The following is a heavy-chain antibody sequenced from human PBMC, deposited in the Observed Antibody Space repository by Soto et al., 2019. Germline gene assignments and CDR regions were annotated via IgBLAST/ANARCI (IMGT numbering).Heavy chain of an antibody. V-gene: IGHV1-8*01. CDR1: GYTFTSYD. J-gene: IGHJ6*03. D-gene: IGHD3-10*01. CDR2: MNPNSGNT. Sequence: ASVKVSCKASGYTFTSYDINWVRQATGQGLEWIGWMNPNSGNTGYAQKFQGRVTMTRNTSISTAYMELSSLRSEDTAVYYCARGGSDSMVRGVTYYYYYMDVWGKGTTVTVSS. CDR3: ARGGSDSMVRGVTYYYYYMDV.